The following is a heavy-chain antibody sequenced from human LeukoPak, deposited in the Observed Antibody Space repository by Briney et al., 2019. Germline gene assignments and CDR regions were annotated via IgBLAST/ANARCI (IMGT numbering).Heavy chain of an antibody. D-gene: IGHD3-16*01. Sequence: SSETLSLTCAVYGGSFSAYYWSWIRQPPGKGLEWIGEINHSGSTNYNPSLKSRVTISVDTSKNQRSLKLSSVTAADTAVYYWASLRGSRDYWGQETLVTVSS. CDR2: INHSGST. V-gene: IGHV4-34*01. J-gene: IGHJ4*02. CDR3: ASLRGSRDY. CDR1: GGSFSAYY.